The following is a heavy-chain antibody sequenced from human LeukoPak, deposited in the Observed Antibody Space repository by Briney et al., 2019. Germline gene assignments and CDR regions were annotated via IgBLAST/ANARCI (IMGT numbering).Heavy chain of an antibody. D-gene: IGHD3-16*01. CDR3: APDHGGY. J-gene: IGHJ4*02. CDR1: GFTLSTYG. CDR2: IWYDGSNT. V-gene: IGHV3-33*01. Sequence: PGGSLRLSCAASGFTLSTYGMHLVRQAAGRGLEWVAIIWYDGSNTYYADSVKGRFTISRDNSKNTLFLQMNSVRAEDTAVYYCAPDHGGYWGQGTPVTVSS.